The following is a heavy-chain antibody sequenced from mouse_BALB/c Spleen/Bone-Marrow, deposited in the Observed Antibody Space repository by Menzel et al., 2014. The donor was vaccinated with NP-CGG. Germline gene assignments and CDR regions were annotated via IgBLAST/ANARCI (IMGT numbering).Heavy chain of an antibody. Sequence: QRVESGGGLVQPGGSRKLSCAASGFTFSSFGMHWVRQAPEKGLEWVAYISNGSSTIYYADTVKGRFTISRDNPKNTLFLQMTSLRSEDTAMYYCARKGAMITHYYAMDYWGQGTSVTVSS. V-gene: IGHV5-17*02. D-gene: IGHD2-4*01. CDR3: ARKGAMITHYYAMDY. CDR1: GFTFSSFG. J-gene: IGHJ4*01. CDR2: ISNGSSTI.